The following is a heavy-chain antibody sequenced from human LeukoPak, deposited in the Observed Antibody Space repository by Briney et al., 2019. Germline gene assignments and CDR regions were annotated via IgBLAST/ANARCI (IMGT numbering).Heavy chain of an antibody. CDR2: ISSSSSYI. J-gene: IGHJ4*02. D-gene: IGHD3-9*01. Sequence: GGSLRLSCAASGFTFSSYGMHWVRQAPGKGLEWVSSISSSSSYIYYAESVKGRFSISRDNAKNSMYLQMNSLRAEDTAVYYCARGALYDDILTGIDYWGQGTLVTVSS. CDR1: GFTFSSYG. V-gene: IGHV3-21*01. CDR3: ARGALYDDILTGIDY.